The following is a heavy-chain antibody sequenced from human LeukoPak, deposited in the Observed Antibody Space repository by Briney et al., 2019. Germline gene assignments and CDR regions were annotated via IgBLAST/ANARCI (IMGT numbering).Heavy chain of an antibody. V-gene: IGHV3-33*01. CDR3: ARMSATYLDY. Sequence: GGSLRLSCAASGFTFSSHGMHWVRQAPGKGLEWAAVIWFDGTKKYYADSVKGRFTISRDNSKNTLYLQMNSQRADDTAIYYCARMSATYLDYWGQGTLVTVSS. CDR1: GFTFSSHG. J-gene: IGHJ4*02. D-gene: IGHD3-3*01. CDR2: IWFDGTKK.